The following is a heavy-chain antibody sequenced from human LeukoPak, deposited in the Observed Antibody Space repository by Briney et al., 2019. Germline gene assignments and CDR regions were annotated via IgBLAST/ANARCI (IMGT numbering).Heavy chain of an antibody. CDR2: MNPNSGNT. D-gene: IGHD3-22*01. Sequence: ASVKVPCKASGYTFTSYDINWVRQATGQGLEWMGWMNPNSGNTGYAQKFQGRVTMTRNTSISTAYMELSSLRSEDTAVYYCARTRRYYYDSSGYYSLDYWGQGTLVTVSS. V-gene: IGHV1-8*01. J-gene: IGHJ4*02. CDR3: ARTRRYYYDSSGYYSLDY. CDR1: GYTFTSYD.